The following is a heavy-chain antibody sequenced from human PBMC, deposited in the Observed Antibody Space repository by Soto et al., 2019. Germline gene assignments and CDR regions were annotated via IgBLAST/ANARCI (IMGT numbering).Heavy chain of an antibody. V-gene: IGHV3-23*01. CDR1: GFSFSTYA. CDR3: SKVGGSGWFDAFDI. Sequence: PGGSLRLSCAASGFSFSTYAFSWVRQAPWKGLDWVSVISGSGVSTDYAGSVKGRFTISRDNSKNELYLKMNSLRAEDTALYYCSKVGGSGWFDAFDISGQGTMVTV. J-gene: IGHJ3*02. CDR2: ISGSGVST. D-gene: IGHD6-19*01.